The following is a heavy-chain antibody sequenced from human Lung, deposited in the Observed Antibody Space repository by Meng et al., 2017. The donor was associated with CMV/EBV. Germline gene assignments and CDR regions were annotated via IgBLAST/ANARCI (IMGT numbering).Heavy chain of an antibody. Sequence: GGSLRLXCTASGFTFSDYSMNWVRQAPGKGLEWVSSISSSDYIYYADSVRGRFTISRDNAKHSLYLQMNSLRAEDTAVYYCARGVGSYDFWSAYSYYYGLDVWGQGXTVTVSS. V-gene: IGHV3-21*01. J-gene: IGHJ6*02. CDR3: ARGVGSYDFWSAYSYYYGLDV. D-gene: IGHD3-3*01. CDR1: GFTFSDYS. CDR2: ISSSDYI.